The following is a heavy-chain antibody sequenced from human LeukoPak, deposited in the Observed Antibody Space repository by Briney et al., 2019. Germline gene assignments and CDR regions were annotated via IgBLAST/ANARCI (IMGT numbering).Heavy chain of an antibody. Sequence: SETLSLTCTVSGGSISSSSYYWGWIRQPPGKGLEWIGSIYYSGSTYYNPSLKSRVTISVDTSKNQFSLKLSSVTAADTAVYYCAGLRLVYRDAFDIWGQGTMVAVSS. CDR3: AGLRLVYRDAFDI. D-gene: IGHD6-6*01. V-gene: IGHV4-39*01. CDR1: GGSISSSSYY. J-gene: IGHJ3*02. CDR2: IYYSGST.